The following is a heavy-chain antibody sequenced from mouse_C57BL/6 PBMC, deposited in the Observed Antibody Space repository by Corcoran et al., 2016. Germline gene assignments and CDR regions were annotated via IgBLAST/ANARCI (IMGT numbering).Heavy chain of an antibody. V-gene: IGHV1-80*01. J-gene: IGHJ2*01. D-gene: IGHD3-2*02. CDR1: GYAFSSYW. CDR3: ARLQTAQATVDF. Sequence: QVQLQQSGAELVKPGASVKISCKASGYAFSSYWMNWVKQRPGKGLEWIGQIYPGDGDTNYKGKFKGKATLTADKSSSTAYMQLSSLTSEDSAVYVCARLQTAQATVDFWGQGTTLTVSS. CDR2: IYPGDGDT.